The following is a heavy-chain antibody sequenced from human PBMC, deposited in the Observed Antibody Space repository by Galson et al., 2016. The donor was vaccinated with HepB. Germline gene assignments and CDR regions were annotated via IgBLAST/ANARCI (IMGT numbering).Heavy chain of an antibody. CDR1: GFTYAAYA. J-gene: IGHJ4*02. V-gene: IGHV3-23*01. Sequence: SLRLSCAASGFTYAAYAIAWVRQAPGKGLQWVASVSGSGVATYYADSVKGRFTISRDENKNTVYLQMNSLRPEDTAVYYCARGGPLYFGDLSYWGQGTLVTVSS. CDR2: VSGSGVAT. CDR3: ARGGPLYFGDLSY. D-gene: IGHD3-10*01.